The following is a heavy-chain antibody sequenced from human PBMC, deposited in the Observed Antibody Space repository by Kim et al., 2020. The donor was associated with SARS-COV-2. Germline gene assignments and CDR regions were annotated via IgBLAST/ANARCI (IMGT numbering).Heavy chain of an antibody. V-gene: IGHV4-59*08. Sequence: SETLSLTCTVSGGSISSYYWSWIRQPPGKGLEWIGYIYYSGSTNYNPSLKSRVTISVDTFKNQFSLKLSSVTAADTAVYYFARLHWAKSSGWSFGPVMGFDPWGQGTLVTVSS. J-gene: IGHJ5*02. CDR2: IYYSGST. D-gene: IGHD6-19*01. CDR3: ARLHWAKSSGWSFGPVMGFDP. CDR1: GGSISSYY.